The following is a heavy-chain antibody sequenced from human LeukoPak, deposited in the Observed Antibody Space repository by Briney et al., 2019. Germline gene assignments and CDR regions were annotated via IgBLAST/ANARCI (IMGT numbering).Heavy chain of an antibody. Sequence: ASVKVSCKASGYTFTSYDINWVRQATGQGLEWMGWMNPNSGNTGYAQKFQGRVTMTRNTSISTAYMELSSLRSEDTAVYYCVRGPPTNWGSSRDYYYYYMDVWGKGTTVTVSS. CDR1: GYTFTSYD. D-gene: IGHD7-27*01. V-gene: IGHV1-8*01. J-gene: IGHJ6*03. CDR2: MNPNSGNT. CDR3: VRGPPTNWGSSRDYYYYYMDV.